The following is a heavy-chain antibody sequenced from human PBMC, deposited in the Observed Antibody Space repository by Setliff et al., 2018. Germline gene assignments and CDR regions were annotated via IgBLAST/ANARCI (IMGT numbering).Heavy chain of an antibody. D-gene: IGHD6-6*01. Sequence: KPSETLSLTCAAYGGTFSDCHWTWIRQSPERGLEWIGEINHRGSTNYNPSLKSRVTISIDTSKDQFSLKLISMTAADTAVYYCARGRNIAARLLDSWGQGTLVTVSS. CDR1: GGTFSDCH. CDR3: ARGRNIAARLLDS. V-gene: IGHV4-34*01. CDR2: INHRGST. J-gene: IGHJ4*02.